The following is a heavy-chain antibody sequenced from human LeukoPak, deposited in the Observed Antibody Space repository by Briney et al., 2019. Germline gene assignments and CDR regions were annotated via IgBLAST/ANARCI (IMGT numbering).Heavy chain of an antibody. CDR2: ISGSGGST. J-gene: IGHJ3*02. V-gene: IGHV3-23*01. CDR3: ARHLPDRSGYYPTPDAFDI. CDR1: GFTFSSYA. Sequence: PGGSLRLSCAASGFTFSSYAMSWVRQAPGKGLEWVSAISGSGGSTYYADSVKGRFTISRDNSKNTLYLQMNSLRAEDTAVYYCARHLPDRSGYYPTPDAFDIWGQGTKVTVSS. D-gene: IGHD3-22*01.